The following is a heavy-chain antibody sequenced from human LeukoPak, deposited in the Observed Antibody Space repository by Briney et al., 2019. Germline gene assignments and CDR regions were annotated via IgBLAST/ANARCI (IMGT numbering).Heavy chain of an antibody. CDR2: IYYSGST. D-gene: IGHD6-19*01. CDR1: GGSISTYY. V-gene: IGHV4-59*01. J-gene: IGHJ4*02. CDR3: ARVTAVAGFTNFDY. Sequence: PSETLSLTCTVSGGSISTYYWSWIRQPPGKGLEWTGYIYYSGSTNYNPSLKSRVSISADTSKNQFSLKLSSVTAADTAAYYCARVTAVAGFTNFDYWGQGTLVTVSS.